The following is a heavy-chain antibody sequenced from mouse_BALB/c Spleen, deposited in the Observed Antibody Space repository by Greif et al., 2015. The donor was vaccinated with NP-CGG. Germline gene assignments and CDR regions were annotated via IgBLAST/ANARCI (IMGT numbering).Heavy chain of an antibody. D-gene: IGHD2-14*01. CDR1: GYTFTDYA. CDR2: ISIYYDNT. Sequence: QVQLKESGPELVRPGESVKISCKGSGYTFTDYAMHWVKQSHAKSLEWIGVISIYYDNTNYNQKFKGKATMTVDKSSSTAYMELARLTSEDSAIYYCARRSYRYDYFDYWGQGTTLTVSS. J-gene: IGHJ2*01. V-gene: IGHV1-67*01. CDR3: ARRSYRYDYFDY.